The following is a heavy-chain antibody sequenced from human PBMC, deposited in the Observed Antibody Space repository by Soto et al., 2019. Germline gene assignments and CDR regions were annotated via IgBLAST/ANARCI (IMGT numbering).Heavy chain of an antibody. D-gene: IGHD6-19*01. V-gene: IGHV1-3*01. CDR1: GYSFTSYA. CDR2: INAGNGNT. CDR3: ARAVAVPADFDY. J-gene: IGHJ4*02. Sequence: ASVKVSCKASGYSFTSYAMHWVRQAPGQGLEWMGWINAGNGNTKYSQKFQGRVTITRDTSASTAYMELSSLRFEDTAVYYCARAVAVPADFDYWGQGTLVTVSS.